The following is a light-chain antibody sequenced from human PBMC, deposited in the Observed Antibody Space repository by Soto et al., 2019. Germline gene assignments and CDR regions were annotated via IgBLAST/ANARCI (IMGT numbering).Light chain of an antibody. Sequence: NSMLTQPHSVSESPGKTVTISCTRSSGSIANNYVQWYQQRPGSAPTAVIYESKQRPSGVPDRFSGSTDGSSNSASLTISGLQTEDEADYYCQSYDSSFVVFGGGTKLTVL. CDR1: SGSIANNY. J-gene: IGLJ2*01. CDR3: QSYDSSFVV. CDR2: ESK. V-gene: IGLV6-57*04.